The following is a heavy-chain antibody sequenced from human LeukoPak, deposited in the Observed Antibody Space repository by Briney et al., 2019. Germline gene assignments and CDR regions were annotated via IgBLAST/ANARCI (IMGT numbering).Heavy chain of an antibody. V-gene: IGHV4-39*01. CDR2: IYYSGST. Sequence: PSETLSLTCTVSGGSISSSSYYWGWIRQPPGKGLEWIGSIYYSGSTYYNPSLKSRVTISVDTSKNQFSLKLSSVTAADTAVYYCARLSSGYYPPRHEYFQHWGQGTLVTVSS. CDR3: ARLSSGYYPPRHEYFQH. J-gene: IGHJ1*01. CDR1: GGSISSSSYY. D-gene: IGHD3-22*01.